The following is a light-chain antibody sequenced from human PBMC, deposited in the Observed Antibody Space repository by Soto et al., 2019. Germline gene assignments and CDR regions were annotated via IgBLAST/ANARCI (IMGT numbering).Light chain of an antibody. V-gene: IGKV3-15*01. CDR3: QQFHNWPRT. J-gene: IGKJ1*01. CDR1: QSISDT. Sequence: EIVMTQSPATLSVSPGGRATLSCRASQSISDTLAWYQQKPGQAPRLLIHGASTRAPGVPTRFSGSRSGAEFTLTITSLQSEDFAVYYCQQFHNWPRTFGQGTKV. CDR2: GAS.